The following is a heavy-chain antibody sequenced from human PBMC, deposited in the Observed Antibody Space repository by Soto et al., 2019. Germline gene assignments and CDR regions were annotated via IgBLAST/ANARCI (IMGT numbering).Heavy chain of an antibody. J-gene: IGHJ3*02. CDR1: GFSLSGYW. V-gene: IGHV3-7*03. CDR3: ARPLGWRDAFDI. CDR2: IKQDGSET. Sequence: EVQLVEFGGNLVQAGGSLRLSCAASGFSLSGYWMTWVRQAPGKGLEWVATIKQDGSETYYMDSVKGRFTIFRDNAGNSLYLQMNSLRTEDTAVYYCARPLGWRDAFDICGQGTMVTVSS. D-gene: IGHD6-19*01.